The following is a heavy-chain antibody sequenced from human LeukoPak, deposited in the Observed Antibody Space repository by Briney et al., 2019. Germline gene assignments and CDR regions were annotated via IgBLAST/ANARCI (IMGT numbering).Heavy chain of an antibody. CDR2: ISYDGSNK. CDR1: GFTFSSYG. CDR3: AKGYLYFDY. V-gene: IGHV3-30*18. D-gene: IGHD1-26*01. Sequence: GGSLRLSCAASGFTFSSYGMHWDRQAPGKGLEWVAVISYDGSNKYYADSVKGRFTISRDNSKNTLYLQMNSLRAEDTAVYYCAKGYLYFDYWGQGTLVTVSS. J-gene: IGHJ4*02.